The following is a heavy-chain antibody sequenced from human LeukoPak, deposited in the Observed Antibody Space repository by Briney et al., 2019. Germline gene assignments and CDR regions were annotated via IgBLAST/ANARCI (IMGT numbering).Heavy chain of an antibody. D-gene: IGHD4-17*01. CDR3: ARTTMTLQPIAYFDY. Sequence: SETLSLTCNVSGGSIIARTYYWGWIRRPPGKGLEWLGTISDTGSTYYNPSLKSRVTMSVDTSKKQFSLRLSSVTAADTAIYYCARTTMTLQPIAYFDYWGQGTLVTVSS. V-gene: IGHV4-39*01. J-gene: IGHJ4*02. CDR2: ISDTGST. CDR1: GGSIIARTYY.